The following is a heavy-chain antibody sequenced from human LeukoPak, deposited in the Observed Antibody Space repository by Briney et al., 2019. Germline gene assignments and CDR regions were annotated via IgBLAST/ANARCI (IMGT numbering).Heavy chain of an antibody. CDR2: ISRDGSST. D-gene: IGHD3-3*01. CDR3: GRVRGGYYTDY. Sequence: GGSLRLSCAASGFIFSSYRMHWVRHAPGKGLVWVSRISRDGSSTTYTDSVKGRFTVSRDNAKNTLYLQMNSLRAEDTAVYYCGRVRGGYYTDYWGQGTLVTVSS. V-gene: IGHV3-74*03. J-gene: IGHJ4*02. CDR1: GFIFSSYR.